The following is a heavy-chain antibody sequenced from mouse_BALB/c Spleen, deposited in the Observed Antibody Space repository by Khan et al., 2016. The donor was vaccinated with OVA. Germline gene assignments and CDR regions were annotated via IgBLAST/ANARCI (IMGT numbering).Heavy chain of an antibody. CDR1: GYTFTNYG. Sequence: QIQLVQSGPERKKPGETVKISCKASGYTFTNYGMNWVKQAPGKGLKWMGWINTNTGEPTYAEEFKGRFAFSLETSASTAYLQINNLKNEDTATYVCARRNDYDRAWFAYWGQGTLVTVSA. V-gene: IGHV9-3*02. J-gene: IGHJ3*01. CDR3: ARRNDYDRAWFAY. CDR2: INTNTGEP. D-gene: IGHD2-4*01.